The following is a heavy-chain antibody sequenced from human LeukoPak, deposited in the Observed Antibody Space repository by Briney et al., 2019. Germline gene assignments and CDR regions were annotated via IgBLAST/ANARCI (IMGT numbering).Heavy chain of an antibody. Sequence: SETLSLTCAVYGGSLNGHYWSWIRQPPGKGLEWIGEGSGSGGTKFNPSLKSRVTISADTSKNQFSLRLTSVTAADTAVYYCARAVVGHSSPFDTWGQGTLVTVSS. CDR3: ARAVVGHSSPFDT. D-gene: IGHD1-26*01. J-gene: IGHJ4*02. CDR1: GGSLNGHY. V-gene: IGHV4-34*01. CDR2: GSGSGGT.